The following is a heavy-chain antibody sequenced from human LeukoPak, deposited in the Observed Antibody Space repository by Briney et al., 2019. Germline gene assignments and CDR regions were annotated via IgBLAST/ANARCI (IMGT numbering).Heavy chain of an antibody. D-gene: IGHD2/OR15-2a*01. CDR1: GYTFSSYD. J-gene: IGHJ5*02. CDR2: MNPNSGNT. CDR3: ARGPLSKRNWFDP. Sequence: ATVKVSGKASGYTFSSYDINWVRQATGQGLEWMGWMNPNSGNTGYAQKFQGRVTMTRNTSISTAYMELSSLRSEDTAVYYCARGPLSKRNWFDPWGQGTLVTVSS. V-gene: IGHV1-8*01.